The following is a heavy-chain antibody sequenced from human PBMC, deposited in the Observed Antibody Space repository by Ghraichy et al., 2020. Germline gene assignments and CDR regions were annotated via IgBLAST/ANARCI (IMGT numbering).Heavy chain of an antibody. J-gene: IGHJ4*02. CDR3: ARRIAVAGQGGFDY. Sequence: GSLRLTCTVSGGSISSSSYYWGWIRQPPGKGLEWIGSIYYSGSSYYNPSLKSRVTISVDTSKNQFSLKLSSVTAADTAVYYCARRIAVAGQGGFDYWGQGTLVTVSS. CDR1: GGSISSSSYY. D-gene: IGHD6-19*01. CDR2: IYYSGSS. V-gene: IGHV4-39*01.